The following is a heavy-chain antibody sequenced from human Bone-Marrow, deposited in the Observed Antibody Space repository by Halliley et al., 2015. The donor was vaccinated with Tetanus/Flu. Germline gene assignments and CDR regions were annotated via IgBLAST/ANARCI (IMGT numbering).Heavy chain of an antibody. D-gene: IGHD6-13*01. V-gene: IGHV3-15*01. CDR2: IKSKTDGGTA. CDR1: GFTFTDAW. J-gene: IGHJ4*02. Sequence: SLRLSCAASGFTFTDAWMTWVRQAPGKGLECVGRIKSKTDGGTADYTAPVKDRFIISRDDSRRTLYLGMNSLRADDTAVYYCATPGNSWFFDRWGRGTLVTVSS. CDR3: ATPGNSWFFDR.